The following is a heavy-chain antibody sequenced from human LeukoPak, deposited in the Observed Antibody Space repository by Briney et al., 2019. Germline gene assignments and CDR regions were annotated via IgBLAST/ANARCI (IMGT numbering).Heavy chain of an antibody. CDR1: GFTFSTYV. CDR3: AKGITIFGVPYYYMDV. V-gene: IGHV3-23*01. Sequence: GGSLRLSCTASGFTFSTYVMSWVRQAPGKGLEWVSSIRGSGNSTYYADSVKGRFTISRDNSKNTLYLQMDSLRAEDTAVYYCAKGITIFGVPYYYMDVWGKGTTVTVSS. CDR2: IRGSGNST. D-gene: IGHD3-3*01. J-gene: IGHJ6*03.